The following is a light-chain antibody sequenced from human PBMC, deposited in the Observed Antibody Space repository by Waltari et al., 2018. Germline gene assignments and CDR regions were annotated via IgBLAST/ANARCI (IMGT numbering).Light chain of an antibody. CDR1: QSVSSSY. CDR3: QQYGSSPYT. V-gene: IGKV3-20*01. Sequence: DIVLTPSPGTLSLSPGESATLSCRASQSVSSSYLAWYQQKPGQAPRLLIYGASSRATGIPDRSSGSGSGTDFTLTISRLEPEDFAVYYCQQYGSSPYTFGQGTKLEIK. J-gene: IGKJ2*01. CDR2: GAS.